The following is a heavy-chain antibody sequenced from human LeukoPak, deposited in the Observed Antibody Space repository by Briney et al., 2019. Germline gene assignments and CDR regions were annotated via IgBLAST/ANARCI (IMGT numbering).Heavy chain of an antibody. D-gene: IGHD6-6*01. V-gene: IGHV4-31*03. CDR3: ARAPRDSSSPLARAFDI. CDR1: GGSISSGGYY. J-gene: IGHJ3*02. CDR2: IYYSGST. Sequence: SQTLSLTCTVSGGSISSGGYYWSWIRQHPGKGLEWIGYIYYSGSTYYNPSLKSRVTISVDTSKNQFSLKLSSVTAADTAVYYCARAPRDSSSPLARAFDIWGQGTMVTVSS.